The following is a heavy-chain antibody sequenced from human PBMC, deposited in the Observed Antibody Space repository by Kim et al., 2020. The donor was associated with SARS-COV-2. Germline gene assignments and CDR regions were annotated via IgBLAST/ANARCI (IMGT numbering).Heavy chain of an antibody. CDR3: AKDHRVDWFD. CDR1: GFTFNDYW. Sequence: GGSLRLSCAASGFTFNDYWMNWVRQAPGKGLEWVAGIKRKTGDEGYEDAVKGRVTISRDSAETSQYLQIDSLRAEDTGLNYGAKDHRVDWFD. V-gene: IGHV3-9*01. CDR2: IKRKTGDE. D-gene: IGHD3-3*01. J-gene: IGHJ5*02.